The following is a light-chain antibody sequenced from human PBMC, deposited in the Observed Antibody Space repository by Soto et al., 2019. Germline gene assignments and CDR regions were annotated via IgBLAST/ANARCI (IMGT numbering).Light chain of an antibody. CDR3: HQYDRFPHT. Sequence: DVQMTQSPSTLSASVGDRVTITCRTSQTINDWLAWHQQKPGKAPSLLIYKASTLESGVPLRFSGSGSGTEFTLTISNLQPDDFATFYCHQYDRFPHTFGQGTKVEVK. V-gene: IGKV1-5*03. CDR1: QTINDW. CDR2: KAS. J-gene: IGKJ1*01.